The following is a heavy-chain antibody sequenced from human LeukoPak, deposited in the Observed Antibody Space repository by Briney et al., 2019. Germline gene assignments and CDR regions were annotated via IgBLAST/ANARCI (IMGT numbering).Heavy chain of an antibody. Sequence: GGSLRLSCVASGFIFNDYAMYWVRHLPGQGLEWVSLLSGDGDSTYYEDYVKGRFSMSRDNRRNSVYLQMNSLRIEDTALYYCAKDSLEAAGNFDYWGQGTLVTVS. CDR3: AKDSLEAAGNFDY. CDR2: LSGDGDST. D-gene: IGHD1-14*01. J-gene: IGHJ4*02. CDR1: GFIFNDYA. V-gene: IGHV3-43*02.